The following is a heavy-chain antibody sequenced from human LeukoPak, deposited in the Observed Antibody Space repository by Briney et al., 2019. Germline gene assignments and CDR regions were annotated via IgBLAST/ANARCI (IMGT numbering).Heavy chain of an antibody. V-gene: IGHV3-33*06. CDR3: AKDGSEQHRRSLSWLDP. Sequence: GGSLRLSCAASGFTFSSYGMHWVRQAPGKGLEWVAVIWYDGSNKYYADSVKGRFTISRDNSKNTLYLQMNSLRAEDTAVYYCAKDGSEQHRRSLSWLDPWGQGTLVTVSS. D-gene: IGHD6-13*01. CDR2: IWYDGSNK. J-gene: IGHJ5*02. CDR1: GFTFSSYG.